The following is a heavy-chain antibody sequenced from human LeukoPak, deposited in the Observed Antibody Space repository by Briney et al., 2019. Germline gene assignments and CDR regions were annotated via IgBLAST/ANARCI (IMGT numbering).Heavy chain of an antibody. D-gene: IGHD3-9*01. CDR3: ARHGPTDQKYFDWLFGY. CDR2: IYYSGST. J-gene: IGHJ4*02. CDR1: GGSINSSSYY. Sequence: SETLSLTCTVSGGSINSSSYYWDWIRQPPGKGLEWIGSIYYSGSTYYNPSLKSRVTISVDTSKNQFSLKLSSVTAADTAVYYCARHGPTDQKYFDWLFGYWGQGTLVTVSS. V-gene: IGHV4-39*01.